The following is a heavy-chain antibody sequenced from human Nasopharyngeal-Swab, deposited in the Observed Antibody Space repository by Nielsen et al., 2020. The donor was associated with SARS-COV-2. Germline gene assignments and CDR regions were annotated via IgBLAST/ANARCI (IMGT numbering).Heavy chain of an antibody. CDR2: IHSGGSA. V-gene: IGHV3-66*01. J-gene: IGHJ4*02. CDR1: GFTVSSHY. CDR3: ARVPAGGYDSSGGY. Sequence: GGSLRLSCAASGFTVSSHYMTWVRQAPGKVLEWVSVIHSGGSAYYADSVKGRFTISRDNSKNTLYLQMNSLRAEDTAVYYCARVPAGGYDSSGGYWGQGTLVTVSS. D-gene: IGHD3-22*01.